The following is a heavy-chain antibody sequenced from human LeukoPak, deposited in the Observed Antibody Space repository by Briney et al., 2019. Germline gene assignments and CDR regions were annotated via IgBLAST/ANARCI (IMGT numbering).Heavy chain of an antibody. CDR3: ARLEQQPPMIWFDP. D-gene: IGHD6-13*01. Sequence: GESLKFSCKGSGYSFTSYRIGWVRHMPEKVLEWMGIIYPGDSDTRYSTSFQGKVTISADKSIGTAYLQWSSLKASDTAMSYCARLEQQPPMIWFDPWGQGTLVTVSS. J-gene: IGHJ5*02. CDR1: GYSFTSYR. V-gene: IGHV5-51*01. CDR2: IYPGDSDT.